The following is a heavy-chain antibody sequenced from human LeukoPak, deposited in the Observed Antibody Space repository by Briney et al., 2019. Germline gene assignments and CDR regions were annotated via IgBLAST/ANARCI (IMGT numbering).Heavy chain of an antibody. Sequence: ASVKVSCKASGYSFTNYGISWVRQAPGQGLEWMGWISAYNGNTNYAQKLQGRVTMTTDTSTRTAYMELRSLRSDDTAVYYCAREGGDGSGYYFQHWGQGTLVTVSS. D-gene: IGHD3-22*01. V-gene: IGHV1-18*01. J-gene: IGHJ1*01. CDR1: GYSFTNYG. CDR2: ISAYNGNT. CDR3: AREGGDGSGYYFQH.